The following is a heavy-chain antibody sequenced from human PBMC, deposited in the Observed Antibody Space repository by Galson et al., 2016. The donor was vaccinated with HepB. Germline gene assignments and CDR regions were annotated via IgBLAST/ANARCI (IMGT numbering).Heavy chain of an antibody. V-gene: IGHV3-53*01. D-gene: IGHD3-16*01. J-gene: IGHJ3*02. CDR1: GFIVGNNY. Sequence: SLRLSCAVSGFIVGNNYMGWVRQAPGKGLEWVSIINSGGRTNYADSVKGRFTISRDNSANTLFLQMNRLRAEDTAVYYCARGGSGSYGALDIWGQGTMVIVSS. CDR3: ARGGSGSYGALDI. CDR2: INSGGRT.